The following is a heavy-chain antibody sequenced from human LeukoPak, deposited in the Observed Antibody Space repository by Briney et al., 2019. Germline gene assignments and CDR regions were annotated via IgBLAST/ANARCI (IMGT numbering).Heavy chain of an antibody. D-gene: IGHD4-11*01. CDR3: TRHTGYISGQYSNYEDS. CDR2: IYYTGST. Sequence: PSETLSLTCTLSGGSITNTKYYWRWIRQPPGKGLEWIGSIYYTGSTYYNPSLKSRVTISVDTSKNQFSLKLRSVTAADTALYYCTRHTGYISGQYSNYEDSWGQGTLVTVSS. CDR1: GGSITNTKYY. V-gene: IGHV4-39*01. J-gene: IGHJ4*02.